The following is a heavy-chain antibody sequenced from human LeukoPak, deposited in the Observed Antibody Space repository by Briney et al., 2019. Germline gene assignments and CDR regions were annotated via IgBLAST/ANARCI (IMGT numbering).Heavy chain of an antibody. J-gene: IGHJ4*02. Sequence: GGSLRLSCAASGFSFSSYAMSWVRQAPGNGLEWVSAISGSGGNTYYADPVRGRFTISRDNSKNTLYLQMNSLRAEDTAIYYCAKVSWANYFDYWGQGTLVTVSS. V-gene: IGHV3-23*01. CDR1: GFSFSSYA. CDR2: ISGSGGNT. D-gene: IGHD6-13*01. CDR3: AKVSWANYFDY.